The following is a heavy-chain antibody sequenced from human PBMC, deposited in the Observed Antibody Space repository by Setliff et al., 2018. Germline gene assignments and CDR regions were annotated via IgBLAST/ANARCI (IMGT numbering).Heavy chain of an antibody. J-gene: IGHJ5*01. V-gene: IGHV1-2*02. CDR3: TRSSSYGMRYWFNS. Sequence: ASVKVSCKVSGSSFTGHNLHWVRQAPGQGLEWMGWINPDSGDTHSPQKFQGRVTMTRDTSMSTVYMELTRLTSDDTAVYYCTRSSSYGMRYWFNSWGQGPLVTVSS. D-gene: IGHD2-2*01. CDR1: GSSFTGHN. CDR2: INPDSGDT.